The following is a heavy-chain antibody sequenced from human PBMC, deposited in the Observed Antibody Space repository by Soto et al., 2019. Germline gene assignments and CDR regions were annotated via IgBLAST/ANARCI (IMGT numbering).Heavy chain of an antibody. CDR3: ARRSSGHDAFDI. Sequence: EVQLVESGGGLVQPGGSLRLSCAASGFTFSSYSMNWVRQAPGKGLEWVSYISGSSSAIYYADSVKGRFTISRDNAENSLHLQMNSLRDDDTAAYYCARRSSGHDAFDIWGQGTVVTVSS. J-gene: IGHJ3*02. D-gene: IGHD2-15*01. CDR2: ISGSSSAI. V-gene: IGHV3-48*02. CDR1: GFTFSSYS.